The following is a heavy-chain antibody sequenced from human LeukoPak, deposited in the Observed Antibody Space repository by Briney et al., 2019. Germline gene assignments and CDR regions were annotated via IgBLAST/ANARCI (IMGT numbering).Heavy chain of an antibody. CDR2: IYYSGST. V-gene: IGHV4-59*01. Sequence: PSETLSLTCTVSGGSISSYYWSWIRQPPGKGLEWIGYIYYSGSTNYNPSLKSRVTISVDTSKNQFSLKLSSVTAADTAVYYCASYSSSWYYFDYWGQGTLVTLSS. CDR1: GGSISSYY. D-gene: IGHD6-13*01. CDR3: ASYSSSWYYFDY. J-gene: IGHJ4*02.